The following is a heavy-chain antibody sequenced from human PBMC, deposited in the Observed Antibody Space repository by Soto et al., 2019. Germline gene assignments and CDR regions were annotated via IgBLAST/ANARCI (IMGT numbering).Heavy chain of an antibody. D-gene: IGHD5-12*01. CDR2: ISDTSTTK. Sequence: VQLVESGGGLVQPGGSLRLSCAASGFTFNSYGMHWVRQAPGKGLEWVSYISDTSTTKFYADSVKGRFTISRDNTKNSLFLQMNSLRAGDTAVYFCASEGYNYFDYWGQGTLVTVSS. CDR1: GFTFNSYG. J-gene: IGHJ4*02. CDR3: ASEGYNYFDY. V-gene: IGHV3-48*03.